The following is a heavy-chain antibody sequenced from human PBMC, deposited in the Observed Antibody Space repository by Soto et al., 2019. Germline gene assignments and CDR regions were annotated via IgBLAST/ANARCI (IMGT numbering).Heavy chain of an antibody. J-gene: IGHJ6*02. CDR1: GGTFSSYA. Sequence: QVQLVQSGAEVKQPGSSVKVSCKASGGTFSSYAISWVRQAPGQGLEWMGGVIPIFGTANYAQKFQGRVTITADESTSTAYMELSSLRSENTAVYYCARDRIGYSYGSYYYGMAVWGQGTTVTVSS. CDR2: VIPIFGTA. V-gene: IGHV1-69*12. D-gene: IGHD5-18*01. CDR3: ARDRIGYSYGSYYYGMAV.